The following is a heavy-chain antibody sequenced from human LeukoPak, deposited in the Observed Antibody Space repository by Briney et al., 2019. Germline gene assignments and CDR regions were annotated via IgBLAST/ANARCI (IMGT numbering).Heavy chain of an antibody. V-gene: IGHV4-31*03. CDR2: IYYSGST. D-gene: IGHD3-3*01. CDR1: GGSISSGGYY. J-gene: IGHJ4*02. Sequence: SETLSLTCTVCGGSISSGGYYWIWIRQHPGKGLEWIGYIYYSGSTYYNPSLKSRVTISVDTSKNQFSLKLSSVTAADTAVYYCAGGSTTDFWSGYSVDYWGQGTLVTVSS. CDR3: AGGSTTDFWSGYSVDY.